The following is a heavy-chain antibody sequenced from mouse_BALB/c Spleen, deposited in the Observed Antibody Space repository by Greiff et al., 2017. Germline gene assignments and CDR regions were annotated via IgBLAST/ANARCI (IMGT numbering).Heavy chain of an antibody. Sequence: EVMLVESGGDLVKPGGSLKLSCAASGFTFSSYGMSWVRQTPDKRLEWVATISSGGSYTYYPDSVKGRFTISRDNAKNTLYLQMSSPKSEDTAMYYCARHEDYYGSLYAMDYWGQGTSVTVSS. CDR1: GFTFSSYG. CDR2: ISSGGSYT. CDR3: ARHEDYYGSLYAMDY. D-gene: IGHD1-1*01. V-gene: IGHV5-6*01. J-gene: IGHJ4*01.